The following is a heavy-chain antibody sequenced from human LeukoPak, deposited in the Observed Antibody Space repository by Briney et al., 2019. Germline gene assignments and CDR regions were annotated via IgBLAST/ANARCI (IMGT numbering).Heavy chain of an antibody. CDR1: GYTLTELS. CDR2: FDPEDGET. CDR3: ARGSWFGEIDPSPNLYYYYYMDV. V-gene: IGHV1-24*01. Sequence: ASVKVSCKVSGYTLTELSMHWVRQAPGKGLEWMGGFDPEDGETIYAQKFQGRVTMTEDTSTDTAYMELSSLRSEDTAVYYCARGSWFGEIDPSPNLYYYYYMDVWGKGTTVTVSS. D-gene: IGHD3-10*01. J-gene: IGHJ6*03.